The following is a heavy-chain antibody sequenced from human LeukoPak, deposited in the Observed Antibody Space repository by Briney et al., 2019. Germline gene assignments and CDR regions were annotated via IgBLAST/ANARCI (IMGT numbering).Heavy chain of an antibody. D-gene: IGHD6-6*01. J-gene: IGHJ6*03. CDR3: ARPYRSFYYYYYMDV. V-gene: IGHV3-48*04. CDR2: ISSSGSTI. CDR1: GFTFSSYS. Sequence: GGSLRLSCAASGFTFSSYSMNWVRQAPGKGLEWVSYISSSGSTIYYADSVKGRFTISRDNAKKSLYLQMNSLRAEDTAVYYCARPYRSFYYYYYMDVWGKGTTVTVSS.